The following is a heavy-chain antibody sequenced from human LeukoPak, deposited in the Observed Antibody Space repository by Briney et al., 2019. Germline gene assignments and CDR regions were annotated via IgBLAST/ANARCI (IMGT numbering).Heavy chain of an antibody. CDR1: GGSISTYY. Sequence: PSETVSLTCTVPGGSISTYYWTWIRQPPGRGLEWIGYIYYSGITNYNPSLKSRVTMSVDTSRNQFSLRLNSVTAADTAVYYCARRLAVTGRDYFDYWGQGSLVTVSS. D-gene: IGHD4-11*01. CDR2: IYYSGIT. CDR3: ARRLAVTGRDYFDY. V-gene: IGHV4-59*01. J-gene: IGHJ4*02.